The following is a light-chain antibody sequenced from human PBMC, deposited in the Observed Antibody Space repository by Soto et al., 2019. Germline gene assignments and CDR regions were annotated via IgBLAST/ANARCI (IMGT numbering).Light chain of an antibody. V-gene: IGLV2-14*01. CDR2: DVT. CDR3: SSKTSTGTLV. CDR1: SSDVGDYDF. Sequence: SALTQPASVSGSPGQSITISCTGSSSDVGDYDFVAWYQQSPGEAPKVMIYDVTSRPSGVSNRFSGSKSGNTASLTISGLQAEDEADYYCSSKTSTGTLVFGTGTKVTVL. J-gene: IGLJ1*01.